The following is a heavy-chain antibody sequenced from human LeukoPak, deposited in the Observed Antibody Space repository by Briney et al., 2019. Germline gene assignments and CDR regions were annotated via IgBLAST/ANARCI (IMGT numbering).Heavy chain of an antibody. Sequence: GGSLRLSCAVSGFTVSSIYMSWVRQAPGKGLEWVSFIYNDGNTYYADSMKGRFSISRDSSRNTLYLQMNSLRAEDTAVYYCARPGTGFDCWGQGTLVTVSS. CDR2: IYNDGNT. V-gene: IGHV3-53*01. CDR3: ARPGTGFDC. D-gene: IGHD1-1*01. J-gene: IGHJ4*02. CDR1: GFTVSSIY.